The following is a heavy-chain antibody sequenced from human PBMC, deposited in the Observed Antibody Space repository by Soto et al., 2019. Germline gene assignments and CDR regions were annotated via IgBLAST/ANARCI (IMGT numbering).Heavy chain of an antibody. D-gene: IGHD3-10*01. CDR2: TYYTADT. J-gene: IGHJ4*02. CDR3: AGSKNRGEGFDY. Sequence: QVHLQESGPGLVKPSETLSLRCAVSGVSIRSYFWSWIRQPPGKGLEWIGYTYYTADTKYSPSFESRATISADASKKQISLSLSPVNAADTALYFCAGSKNRGEGFDYWGQGALVTVSS. CDR1: GVSIRSYF. V-gene: IGHV4-59*01.